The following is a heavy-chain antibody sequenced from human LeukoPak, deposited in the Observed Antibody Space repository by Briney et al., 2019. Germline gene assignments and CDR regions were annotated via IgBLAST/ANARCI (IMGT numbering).Heavy chain of an antibody. J-gene: IGHJ3*02. CDR3: AVDSSGYYYYAFDI. Sequence: ASVKVSCKASGYTFTDYYMHWVRQAPGQGLEWMGWINPNSGGTNSAQKFQGRVTMTRDTSISTAYMELSRLRSDDTAVYYCAVDSSGYYYYAFDIWGQGTMVTVSS. V-gene: IGHV1-2*02. D-gene: IGHD3-22*01. CDR2: INPNSGGT. CDR1: GYTFTDYY.